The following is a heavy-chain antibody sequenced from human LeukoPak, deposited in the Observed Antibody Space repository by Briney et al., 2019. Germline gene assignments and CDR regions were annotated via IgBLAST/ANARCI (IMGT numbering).Heavy chain of an antibody. D-gene: IGHD3-10*01. J-gene: IGHJ6*02. Sequence: GGSLRLSGAASGFTFSSYAMSWVRQAPGKGLEWVSAISGSGGSTYYADSVKGRFTVSRDNSKNTLYLQMNSLRAEDTAVYYCARAESVLLWFGELFNYYGMDVWGQGTTVTVSS. CDR3: ARAESVLLWFGELFNYYGMDV. CDR2: ISGSGGST. V-gene: IGHV3-23*01. CDR1: GFTFSSYA.